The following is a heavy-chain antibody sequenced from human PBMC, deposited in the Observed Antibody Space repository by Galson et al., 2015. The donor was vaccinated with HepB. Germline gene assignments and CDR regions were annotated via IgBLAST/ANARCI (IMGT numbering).Heavy chain of an antibody. J-gene: IGHJ4*02. CDR2: IIPIFGTA. CDR3: ASDYDSSVPGGY. Sequence: SVKVSCKASGGTFSSYAISWVRQAPGQGLEWMGGIIPIFGTANYAQKFQGRVTITADESTSTAYMELSSLRSEDTAVYYCASDYDSSVPGGYWGQGTLVTVSS. CDR1: GGTFSSYA. D-gene: IGHD3-22*01. V-gene: IGHV1-69*13.